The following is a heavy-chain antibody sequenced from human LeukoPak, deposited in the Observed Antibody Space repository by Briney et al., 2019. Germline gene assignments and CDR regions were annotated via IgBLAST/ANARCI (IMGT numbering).Heavy chain of an antibody. CDR1: GFTFSGYA. D-gene: IGHD1-26*01. CDR2: ISSNGDNT. Sequence: GGSLRLSCSAPGFTFSGYAMHWVRQAPGKGLEYVSAISSNGDNTYYADSVKGRFTISRDNSKNTLYLLMSSLRAEDTAVYYCAKDSTPLGASPDYWGQGTLVTVSS. CDR3: AKDSTPLGASPDY. V-gene: IGHV3-64D*08. J-gene: IGHJ4*02.